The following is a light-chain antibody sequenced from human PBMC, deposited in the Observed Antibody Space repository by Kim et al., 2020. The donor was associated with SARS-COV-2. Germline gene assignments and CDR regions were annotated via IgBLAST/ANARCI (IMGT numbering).Light chain of an antibody. CDR1: QSVSSSY. J-gene: IGKJ4*01. V-gene: IGKV3D-7*01. Sequence: PGERVTLSCRASQSVSSSYLTWYQQKPGQAPRLLIYGASSRATGIPARFSGSGSGTDFTLTISSLQLEDFAVYYCQQDYNLLTFGGGTKVDIK. CDR2: GAS. CDR3: QQDYNLLT.